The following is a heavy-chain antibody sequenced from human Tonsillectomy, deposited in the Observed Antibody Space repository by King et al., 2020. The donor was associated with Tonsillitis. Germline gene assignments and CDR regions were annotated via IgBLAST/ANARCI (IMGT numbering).Heavy chain of an antibody. Sequence: VQLQQWGARLLKPSETLSLTCAVYGGSFNAYYWSWIRQPPGKGLEWIGEIDHSGSSNYNPSLQSRVTILVDTSKNQISLKLSSVTAADTAVYYCASLPSSSWSFFDYWGQGTLVTVSS. CDR1: GGSFNAYY. CDR2: IDHSGSS. D-gene: IGHD6-13*01. CDR3: ASLPSSSWSFFDY. J-gene: IGHJ4*02. V-gene: IGHV4-34*01.